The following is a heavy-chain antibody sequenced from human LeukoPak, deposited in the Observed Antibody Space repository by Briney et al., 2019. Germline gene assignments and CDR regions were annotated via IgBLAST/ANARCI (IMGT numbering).Heavy chain of an antibody. D-gene: IGHD2-2*03. J-gene: IGHJ5*02. Sequence: PGRSLRLSCTASGFTFGDYAMSWVRQAPGKGLEWVGFIRSKAYGGTTEYAASVKGRFTISRDDSKSIAYLQMNSLKTEDTAVYYCTRDPGYCSSTSCHNWFDPWGQGNLVTVSS. CDR3: TRDPGYCSSTSCHNWFDP. CDR1: GFTFGDYA. V-gene: IGHV3-49*04. CDR2: IRSKAYGGTT.